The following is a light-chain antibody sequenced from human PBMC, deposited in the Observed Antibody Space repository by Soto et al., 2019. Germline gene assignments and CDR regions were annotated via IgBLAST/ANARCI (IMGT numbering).Light chain of an antibody. CDR2: EGN. J-gene: IGLJ1*01. V-gene: IGLV2-23*03. CDR3: CSYAGGTIFEV. CDR1: MSDVVSYNL. Sequence: QSPRTLPASVSGSPGQSITISCTGTMSDVVSYNLVSWYQQYPGKAPKRIISEGNKRPSGVSNRFSASKYGNTASLTISGLQPEDEADYYCCSYAGGTIFEVFGTGTKVTVL.